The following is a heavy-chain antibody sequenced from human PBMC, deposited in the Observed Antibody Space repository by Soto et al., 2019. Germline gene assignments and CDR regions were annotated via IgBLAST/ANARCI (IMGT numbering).Heavy chain of an antibody. CDR3: AKDTGDIVVVPAASNSAFDI. V-gene: IGHV3-9*01. D-gene: IGHD2-2*01. Sequence: DVQLVESGGGLVQPGRSLRLSCAASGFTFDDYAMHWVRQAPGKGLEWVSGISWNSGSIGYADSVKGRFTISRDNAKNSLYLQMNSLRAEDTALYYCAKDTGDIVVVPAASNSAFDIWGQGTMVTVSS. CDR1: GFTFDDYA. J-gene: IGHJ3*02. CDR2: ISWNSGSI.